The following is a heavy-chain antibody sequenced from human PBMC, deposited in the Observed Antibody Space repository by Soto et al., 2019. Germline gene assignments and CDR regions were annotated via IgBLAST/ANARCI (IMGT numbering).Heavy chain of an antibody. D-gene: IGHD4-17*01. Sequence: SETLSLTCTVSGGSISSGGYYWSCIRQHPGKGLEWIGYIYYSGSTYYNPSLKSRVTISVDTSKNQFSLKLSSVTAADTAVYYCARDRDGDLYYFGYWGQGTLVTVSS. CDR1: GGSISSGGYY. V-gene: IGHV4-31*03. CDR3: ARDRDGDLYYFGY. CDR2: IYYSGST. J-gene: IGHJ4*02.